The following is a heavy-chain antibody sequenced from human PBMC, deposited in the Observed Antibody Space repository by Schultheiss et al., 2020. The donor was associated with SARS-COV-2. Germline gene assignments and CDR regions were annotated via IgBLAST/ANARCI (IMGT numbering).Heavy chain of an antibody. CDR1: GFTFSSYA. CDR3: ANDYYDSSGCFDY. J-gene: IGHJ4*02. V-gene: IGHV3-30*02. D-gene: IGHD3-22*01. CDR2: IWYDGSNK. Sequence: GGSLRLSCAASGFTFSSYAMHWVRQAPGKGLEWVAVIWYDGSNKYYADSVKGRFTISRDNSKNTLYLQMNSLRAEDTAVYYCANDYYDSSGCFDYWGQGTLVTVSS.